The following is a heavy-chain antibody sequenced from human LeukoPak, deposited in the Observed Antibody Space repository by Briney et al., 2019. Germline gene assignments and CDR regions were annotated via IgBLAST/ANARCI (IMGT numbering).Heavy chain of an antibody. CDR1: GGSISSGGYY. J-gene: IGHJ2*01. V-gene: IGHV4-31*03. CDR3: ARDMYYYGSGSSLYWYFDL. CDR2: IYYSGST. Sequence: SETLSLTCTVSGGSISSGGYYWSWIRQHPGKGLEWIGYIYYSGSTYYNPSLKSRVTISVDTSKNQFSLKLSSVTAADTAVYYCARDMYYYGSGSSLYWYFDLWGRGTLVTVSS. D-gene: IGHD3-10*01.